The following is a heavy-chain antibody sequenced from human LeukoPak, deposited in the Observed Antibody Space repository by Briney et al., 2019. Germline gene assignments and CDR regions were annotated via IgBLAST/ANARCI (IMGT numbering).Heavy chain of an antibody. CDR1: GGSISSYY. V-gene: IGHV4-4*07. D-gene: IGHD4-23*01. J-gene: IGHJ4*02. CDR2: IYTTGST. CDR3: ARDRTYGGNSGFDY. Sequence: SETLSLTCTVSGGSISSYYWSWVRQPAGKGLEWIGRIYTTGSTNYNPSLKSRVTMSVDTSKNQFSLNLTSMTAADTAVYYCARDRTYGGNSGFDYWGRGTLVTVSS.